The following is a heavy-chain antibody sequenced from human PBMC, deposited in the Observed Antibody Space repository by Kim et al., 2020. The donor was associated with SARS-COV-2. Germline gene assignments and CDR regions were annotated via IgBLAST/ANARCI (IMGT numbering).Heavy chain of an antibody. CDR3: VKERTSVCYDFDY. J-gene: IGHJ4*02. Sequence: GGSLRLSCSASGFTFSSYAMHWVRQAPGKGLEYVSGISTNGGSTYYADSVKDRFIISRDNSRNMLNLQMSSLRSEDTAVYYCVKERTSVCYDFDYWGQETLVTVSS. V-gene: IGHV3-64D*06. CDR2: ISTNGGST. D-gene: IGHD3-16*01. CDR1: GFTFSSYA.